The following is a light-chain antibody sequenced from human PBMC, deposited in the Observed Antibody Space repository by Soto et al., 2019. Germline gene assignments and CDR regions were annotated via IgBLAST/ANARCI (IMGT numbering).Light chain of an antibody. J-gene: IGLJ1*01. CDR1: SSDVGGYNY. CDR3: LSYADTAYV. Sequence: QSALTQPPSASGSPGQSVTISCAGTSSDVGGYNYVSWYQQYPGKVPKLMIYEVSERPSGVPDRFSGSKSGNTAFLTVSWLQAEDEADYYCLSYADTAYVFGTGTKLTVL. V-gene: IGLV2-8*01. CDR2: EVS.